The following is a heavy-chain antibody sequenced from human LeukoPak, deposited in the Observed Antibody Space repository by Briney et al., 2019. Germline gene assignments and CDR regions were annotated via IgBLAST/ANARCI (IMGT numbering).Heavy chain of an antibody. V-gene: IGHV3-33*01. CDR3: ARGCSGGSCYGCYYYYMDV. CDR1: GFTFSSYG. Sequence: PGRSLRLSCAASGFTFSSYGMPWVRQAPGNGLKCVAGIWYDGSNKYYAESVKGRFTISKDNSKTTTYLPMNSPLSSDPAVPYFARGCSGGSCYGCYYYYMDVWGKGTTVSVFS. CDR2: IWYDGSNK. J-gene: IGHJ6*03. D-gene: IGHD2-15*01.